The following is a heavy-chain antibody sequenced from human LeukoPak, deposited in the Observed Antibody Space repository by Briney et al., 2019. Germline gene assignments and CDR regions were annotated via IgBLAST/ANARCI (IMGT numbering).Heavy chain of an antibody. CDR2: MYYSGST. CDR1: VGSISSSSYY. CDR3: ARHLDYYDSSGYYSPYFDY. Sequence: SETLSLTCTVSVGSISSSSYYWGWIRQPPGKGLEWIGRMYYSGSTYYNPSLKSPVTISVDTSKNQFSLKLSSVTAADTAVYYCARHLDYYDSSGYYSPYFDYWGQGTLVTVSS. V-gene: IGHV4-39*01. J-gene: IGHJ4*02. D-gene: IGHD3-22*01.